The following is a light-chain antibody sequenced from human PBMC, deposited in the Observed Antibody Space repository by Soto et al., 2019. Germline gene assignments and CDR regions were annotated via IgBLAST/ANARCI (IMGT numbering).Light chain of an antibody. CDR3: QQRYNWQT. Sequence: EIVLTQSPATLSLSPGDSATLSCRASQSVSSFLAWYQQKPGQTPRLLIYDASTRASGIPARFSGSGSGTDFTLTITSLEPEDSAVYYCQQRYNWQTFGQGTKAEIK. CDR2: DAS. V-gene: IGKV3-11*01. J-gene: IGKJ1*01. CDR1: QSVSSF.